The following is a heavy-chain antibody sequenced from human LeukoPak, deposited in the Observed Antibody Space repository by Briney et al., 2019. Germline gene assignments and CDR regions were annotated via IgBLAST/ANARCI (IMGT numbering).Heavy chain of an antibody. CDR3: TSPDHTRDWRDG. CDR2: IRNKAYGGTT. Sequence: GGSLRLSCTGFGFTFGDYGMSWVRQAPGKGLEWVGFIRNKAYGGTTEYAASVKGRFTISRDDSKSIAYLQMDSLKAEDTAVYYCTSPDHTRDWRDGWGQGTLVTVSS. CDR1: GFTFGDYG. J-gene: IGHJ5*02. D-gene: IGHD1-14*01. V-gene: IGHV3-49*04.